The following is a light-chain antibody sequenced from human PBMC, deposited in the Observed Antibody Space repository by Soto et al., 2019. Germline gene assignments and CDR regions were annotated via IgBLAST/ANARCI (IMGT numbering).Light chain of an antibody. J-gene: IGKJ1*01. V-gene: IGKV3-15*01. Sequence: DIVMTQSPATLSVFPGERATLSCRASQSVNSNLAWYQQKPGQAPRLLIYGASPRATGIPDRFSGSGSGTEFTLTISSLQSEDLAVYYCQQYNDWPRTFGQGIRVEI. CDR1: QSVNSN. CDR2: GAS. CDR3: QQYNDWPRT.